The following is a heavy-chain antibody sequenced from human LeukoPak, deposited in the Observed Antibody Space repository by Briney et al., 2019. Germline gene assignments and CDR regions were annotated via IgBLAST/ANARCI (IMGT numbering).Heavy chain of an antibody. CDR1: GYTFTGYY. J-gene: IGHJ5*02. V-gene: IGHV1-2*02. CDR3: ARIAAGPEWWFDP. Sequence: ASVKVSCKASGYTFTGYYMHWVRQAPGQGLEWMGWINPNSGGTNYAQKFQGRVTMTRDTSISTAYMELSRLRSDDTAVYYCARIAAGPEWWFDPWGQGTLVTVSS. D-gene: IGHD6-13*01. CDR2: INPNSGGT.